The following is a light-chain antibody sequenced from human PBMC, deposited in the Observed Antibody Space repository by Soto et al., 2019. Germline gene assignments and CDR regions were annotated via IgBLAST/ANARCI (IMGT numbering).Light chain of an antibody. Sequence: DIQLTHSASFLSPSIGVSVTITCRASQVSSTSLAWYQVKQVKAPKLLIYAASTFESGVPSRFSATVYATEFRLTITSLQTEDFATYYCQQLFDPPIPFGQGTRLEIK. J-gene: IGKJ5*01. CDR3: QQLFDPPIP. CDR2: AAS. CDR1: QVSSTS. V-gene: IGKV1-9*01.